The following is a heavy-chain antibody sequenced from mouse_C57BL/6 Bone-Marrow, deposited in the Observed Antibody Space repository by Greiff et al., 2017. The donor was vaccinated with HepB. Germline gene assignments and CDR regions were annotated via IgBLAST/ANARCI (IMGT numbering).Heavy chain of an antibody. V-gene: IGHV5-17*01. D-gene: IGHD1-1*01. CDR1: GFTFSDYG. CDR3: AIITTVVAHWYFDV. CDR2: ISSGSSTI. Sequence: EVNLVESGGGLVKPGGSLKLSCAASGFTFSDYGMHWVRQAPEKGLEWVAYISSGSSTIYYADTVKGRFTISRDNAKNTLFLQMTSLRSEDTAMYYCAIITTVVAHWYFDVWGTGTTVTVSS. J-gene: IGHJ1*03.